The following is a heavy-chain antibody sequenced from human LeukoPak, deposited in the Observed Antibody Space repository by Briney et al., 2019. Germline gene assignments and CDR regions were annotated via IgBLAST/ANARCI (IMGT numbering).Heavy chain of an antibody. V-gene: IGHV4-39*01. J-gene: IGHJ5*02. CDR3: ARHGGSRRITDNWFDP. CDR2: IYYSGST. Sequence: SETLSLTCTVSGGSISSSSYYWGWIRQPPGKGLEWIGSIYYSGSTYYNPSLKSRVTISVDTSKNQFSLKLSSVTAADTAVYYCARHGGSRRITDNWFDPWGQGTLVTVSS. CDR1: GGSISSSSYY. D-gene: IGHD1-20*01.